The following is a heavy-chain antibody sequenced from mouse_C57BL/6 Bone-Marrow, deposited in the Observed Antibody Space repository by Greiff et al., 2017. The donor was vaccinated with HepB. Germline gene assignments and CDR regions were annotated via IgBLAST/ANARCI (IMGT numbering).Heavy chain of an antibody. D-gene: IGHD1-1*01. CDR1: GYAFSSSW. V-gene: IGHV1-82*01. CDR2: IYPGDGDT. Sequence: VQLQQSGPELVKPGASVKISCKASGYAFSSSWMNWVKQRPGKGLEWIGRIYPGDGDTNYNGKFKGKATLTADKSSSTAYMQLSSLTSEDSAVYFCAREDYYGSSYGYWGQGNTLTVSS. CDR3: AREDYYGSSYGY. J-gene: IGHJ2*01.